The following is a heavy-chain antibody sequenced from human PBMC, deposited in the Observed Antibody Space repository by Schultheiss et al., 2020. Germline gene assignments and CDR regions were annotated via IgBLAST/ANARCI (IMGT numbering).Heavy chain of an antibody. Sequence: GGSLRLSCAASGFTFSSYWMSWVRQAPGKGLEWVANIKQDGSEKYYVDSVKGRFTISRDNAKNSLYLQMNSLRTEDTAMYYCARQRYGILTGYQDYWGQGTLVTVSS. D-gene: IGHD3-9*01. V-gene: IGHV3-7*01. CDR1: GFTFSSYW. CDR2: IKQDGSEK. J-gene: IGHJ4*02. CDR3: ARQRYGILTGYQDY.